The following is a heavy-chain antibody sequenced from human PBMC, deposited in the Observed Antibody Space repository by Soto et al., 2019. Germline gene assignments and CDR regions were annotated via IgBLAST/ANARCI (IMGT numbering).Heavy chain of an antibody. V-gene: IGHV3-74*01. D-gene: IGHD3-10*01. J-gene: IGHJ4*02. Sequence: EVQLVESGGGLVQPGGSLRLSCAASGFTFSGSGMHWVRQAPGKGLVWVSRINGDGSGTSYADFVKGRFTIPRDDAKNTLFLQMNGLRAEDTAVYYCARGIFGSGTANDYWGQGTLVTVSS. CDR2: INGDGSGT. CDR3: ARGIFGSGTANDY. CDR1: GFTFSGSG.